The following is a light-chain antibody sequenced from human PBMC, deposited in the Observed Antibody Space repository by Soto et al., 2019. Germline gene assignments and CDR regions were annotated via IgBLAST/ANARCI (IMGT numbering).Light chain of an antibody. J-gene: IGKJ1*01. Sequence: DLPMTQTPSTLSASVGDRVTITCRASKSISLWLAWYQQKPGAAPKLIIYKASTLETGVPSRFSGSGSGTEFTLTITSLQPDDFATYYCQQYSDVGTFGQGTQVETK. V-gene: IGKV1-5*03. CDR1: KSISLW. CDR2: KAS. CDR3: QQYSDVGT.